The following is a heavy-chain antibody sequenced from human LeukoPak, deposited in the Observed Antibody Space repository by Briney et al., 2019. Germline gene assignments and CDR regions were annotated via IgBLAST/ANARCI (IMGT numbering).Heavy chain of an antibody. Sequence: GGSLRLSCAASGFTFDDYGMSWVRQAPGKGLEWVAVISSDGSDKYYADSVKGRFTISRDTSKNTVSLQMNSLRAEDTAVYYCAGDKTTGGWYEFDYWGQGTLVTVSS. V-gene: IGHV3-30*03. CDR3: AGDKTTGGWYEFDY. CDR2: ISSDGSDK. D-gene: IGHD6-19*01. CDR1: GFTFDDYG. J-gene: IGHJ4*02.